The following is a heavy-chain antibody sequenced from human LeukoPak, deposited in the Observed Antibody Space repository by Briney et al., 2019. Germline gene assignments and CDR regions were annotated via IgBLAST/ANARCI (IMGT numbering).Heavy chain of an antibody. CDR2: IGGSGGST. CDR1: GFTFRDYA. CDR3: AKEGCTGTNCYINC. Sequence: GGSLRLSCAASGFTFRDYAMSWVRQAPGKGLEWVSVIGGSGGSTYYTDSVKGRFTISRDDSKNTLYLQMNSLRAEDTAVYHCAKEGCTGTNCYINCWGQGTLVTVSS. J-gene: IGHJ4*02. D-gene: IGHD2-2*02. V-gene: IGHV3-23*01.